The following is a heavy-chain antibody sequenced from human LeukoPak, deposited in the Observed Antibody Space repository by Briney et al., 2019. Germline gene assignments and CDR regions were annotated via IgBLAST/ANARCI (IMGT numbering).Heavy chain of an antibody. J-gene: IGHJ4*02. CDR2: ISAYNGNT. CDR1: GYTFTSYG. CDR3: ARGGDYGDYWEQYYFDY. D-gene: IGHD4-17*01. Sequence: ASVKVSCKASGYTFTSYGISWARQAPGQGLEWMGWISAYNGNTNYAQKLQGRVTMTTDTSTSTAYMELRSLRSDDTAVYYCARGGDYGDYWEQYYFDYWGQGTLVTVSS. V-gene: IGHV1-18*01.